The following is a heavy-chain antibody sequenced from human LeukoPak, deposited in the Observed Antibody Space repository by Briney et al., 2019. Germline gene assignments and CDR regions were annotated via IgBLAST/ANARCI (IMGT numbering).Heavy chain of an antibody. V-gene: IGHV3-66*01. J-gene: IGHJ6*02. Sequence: GESLRLSCAASGFTFSDYWMSWVRQAPGKGLEWVSGIYGDGSTYYADFVKGRFTISRDSSKNSVFLQMNSLRDEDTAVYYCGTGSSSAHYYGMDVWGQGTTVTVSS. CDR1: GFTFSDYW. D-gene: IGHD6-6*01. CDR2: IYGDGST. CDR3: GTGSSSAHYYGMDV.